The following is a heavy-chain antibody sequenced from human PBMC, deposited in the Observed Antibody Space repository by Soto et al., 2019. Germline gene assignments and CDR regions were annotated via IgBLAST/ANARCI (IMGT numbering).Heavy chain of an antibody. Sequence: QVQLVQSGADVKKPGASVKVSCKASGYTFTSYYVHWVRQAPGQGLEWMGWINPNTGGTNYAQKFQGWVTMTRDTSISTAYMELRRLRSDDTAMYFWAKSEAVPPRQNYYYYYGMDVWGQGTTVTVSS. V-gene: IGHV1-2*04. J-gene: IGHJ6*02. CDR3: AKSEAVPPRQNYYYYYGMDV. CDR2: INPNTGGT. CDR1: GYTFTSYY. D-gene: IGHD1-7*01.